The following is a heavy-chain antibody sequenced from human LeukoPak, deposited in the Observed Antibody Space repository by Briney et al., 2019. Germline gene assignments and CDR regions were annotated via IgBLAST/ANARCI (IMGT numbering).Heavy chain of an antibody. J-gene: IGHJ4*02. CDR3: ARDYFYYDSSGYDY. CDR2: INPNSGGT. CDR1: GYTFTGYY. V-gene: IGHV1-2*02. Sequence: GASVKVSCKASGYTFTGYYMHWVRQAPGQGLEWMGWINPNSGGTNYAQKFQGRVTMTRDTSISAAYMELSRLRSDDTAVYYCARDYFYYDSSGYDYWGQGTLSPSPQ. D-gene: IGHD3-22*01.